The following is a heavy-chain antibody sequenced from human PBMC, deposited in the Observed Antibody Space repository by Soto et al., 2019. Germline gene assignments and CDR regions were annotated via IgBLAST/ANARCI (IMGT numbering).Heavy chain of an antibody. J-gene: IGHJ5*02. Sequence: PSETLSLTCTVSGGSISSGVYYWSWIRQHPGKGLEWIGYIYYSGSTYYNPSLKSRVTISVDTSKNQFSLKLSSVTAADTAVYYCARGRVQLERRVPFAENWFDPWGQGTLVTVSS. CDR1: GGSISSGVYY. CDR3: ARGRVQLERRVPFAENWFDP. V-gene: IGHV4-31*03. CDR2: IYYSGST. D-gene: IGHD1-1*01.